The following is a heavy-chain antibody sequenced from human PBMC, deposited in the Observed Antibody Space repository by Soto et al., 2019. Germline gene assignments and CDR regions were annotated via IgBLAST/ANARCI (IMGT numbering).Heavy chain of an antibody. CDR2: IIPIFGSA. CDR1: GGTFSNYA. CDR3: ANDGSKDGCFGNWFAP. J-gene: IGHJ5*02. Sequence: QVQLVQSGAEVKKPGSSVKVSCKASGGTFSNYAITWVRQAPGQGLEWLGRIIPIFGSANYAQKFQGRVTLTADESRTTAFMELSSLRSDDTAVYYCANDGSKDGCFGNWFAPWGQGTLVTVSS. D-gene: IGHD2-15*01. V-gene: IGHV1-69*15.